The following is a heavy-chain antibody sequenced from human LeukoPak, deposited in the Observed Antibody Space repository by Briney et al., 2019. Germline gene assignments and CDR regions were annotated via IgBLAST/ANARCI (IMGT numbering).Heavy chain of an antibody. CDR3: AKTVSEVGTTLQY. D-gene: IGHD1-26*01. V-gene: IGHV3-30*02. CDR1: GFTFSSYG. Sequence: PGGSLRLSCAASGFTFSSYGMHWVRQAPGKGLEWVAFIRYDGSNKYYADSVKGRFTISRDNSKNTLYLQMNSLRAEDTAVYYCAKTVSEVGTTLQYWGQGTPVTVSA. CDR2: IRYDGSNK. J-gene: IGHJ4*02.